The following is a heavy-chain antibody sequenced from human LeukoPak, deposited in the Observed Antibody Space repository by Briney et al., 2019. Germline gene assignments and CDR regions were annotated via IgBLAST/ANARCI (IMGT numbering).Heavy chain of an antibody. CDR1: GFTFRNYY. J-gene: IGHJ4*02. V-gene: IGHV3-30-3*01. Sequence: GGSLRLSCAASGFTFRNYYMHWVRQAPGKGLEWVAVISLDGNNEYYADSVKGRFSLSRDNAKNSLYLQMNSLRAEDTAVYYCARGAYYYEGWGQGTLVTVSS. D-gene: IGHD3-22*01. CDR3: ARGAYYYEG. CDR2: ISLDGNNE.